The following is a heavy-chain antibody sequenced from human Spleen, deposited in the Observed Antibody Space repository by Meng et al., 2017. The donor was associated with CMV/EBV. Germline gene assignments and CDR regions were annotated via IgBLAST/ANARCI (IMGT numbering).Heavy chain of an antibody. CDR2: LNPNSGNT. Sequence: ASVKVSCKASGYTFTNYDINWVRQAPGQGLEWVGWLNPNSGNTANAQKFQGRVTMTRDTSINTVHMELSSLRSDDTAVYSCAAAYFDDVWGSYRPVDCWGQGTLVTVSS. CDR3: AAAYFDDVWGSYRPVDC. CDR1: GYTFTNYD. J-gene: IGHJ4*02. V-gene: IGHV1-8*02. D-gene: IGHD3-16*02.